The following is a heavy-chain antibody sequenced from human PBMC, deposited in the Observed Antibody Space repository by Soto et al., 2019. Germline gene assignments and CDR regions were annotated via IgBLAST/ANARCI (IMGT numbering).Heavy chain of an antibody. CDR2: ISWNSGSI. Sequence: EVQLVESGGGLVQPGRSLRLSCAASGFTFDDYAMHWVRQAPGKGLEWVSGISWNSGSIGYADSVKGRFTISRDNAKNSLYLQMNSLRAEDTALYYCAPEPGIAAAGYWGQGTLVTVSS. D-gene: IGHD6-13*01. CDR3: APEPGIAAAGY. CDR1: GFTFDDYA. V-gene: IGHV3-9*01. J-gene: IGHJ4*02.